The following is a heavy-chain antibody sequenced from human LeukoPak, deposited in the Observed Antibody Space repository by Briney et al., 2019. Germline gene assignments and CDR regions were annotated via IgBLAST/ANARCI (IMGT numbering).Heavy chain of an antibody. V-gene: IGHV4-31*03. CDR3: ARTPSKHYYDY. Sequence: SETLSLTCIVSGGSISSGAYYWSWIRQHPGKGLEWIGYIYYNGGTYSNPSLESRIIISVDTSKNQFSLKLRSVTAADTAVYYCARTPSKHYYDYWGQGTLVTVSS. CDR2: IYYNGGT. J-gene: IGHJ4*02. CDR1: GGSISSGAYY.